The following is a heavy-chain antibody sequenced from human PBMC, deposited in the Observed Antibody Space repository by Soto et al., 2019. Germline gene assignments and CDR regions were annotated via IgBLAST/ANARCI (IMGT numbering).Heavy chain of an antibody. D-gene: IGHD4-4*01. CDR1: EYTFTSYT. V-gene: IGHV1-3*01. Sequence: ASVKGSCKASEYTFTSYTMHCVRQAPGQRLEWMGWINGGNGNTKYSQKFQGRVTITRDTSASTAYMELSSLRSDDTAVYYCARELQGLYYFDYWGQGTLVTVSS. CDR3: ARELQGLYYFDY. J-gene: IGHJ4*02. CDR2: INGGNGNT.